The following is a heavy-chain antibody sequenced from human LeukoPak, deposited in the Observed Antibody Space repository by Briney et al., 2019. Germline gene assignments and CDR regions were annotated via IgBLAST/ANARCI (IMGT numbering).Heavy chain of an antibody. CDR1: GYIFTNYA. J-gene: IGHJ2*01. Sequence: GASVKVFCKASGYIFTNYAMHWVRQAPGQGLEWMGWINAGNGNTKYSQNFQGRVTITRDTSASTAYMELSSLRSEDTAVYYCGRDTYWYFDLWGRGTLVTVSS. CDR3: GRDTYWYFDL. CDR2: INAGNGNT. V-gene: IGHV1-3*01.